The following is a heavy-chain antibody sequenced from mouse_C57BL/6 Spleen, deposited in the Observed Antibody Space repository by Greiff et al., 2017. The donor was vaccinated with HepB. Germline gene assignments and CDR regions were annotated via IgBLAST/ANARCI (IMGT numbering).Heavy chain of an antibody. CDR1: GYTFTSYW. D-gene: IGHD2-3*01. Sequence: VQLQQPGAELVMPGASVKLSCKASGYTFTSYWMHWVKQRPGQGLEWIGEIDPSDSYTNYNQKFKGKSTLTLDKSSSTAYMQLSSLTSEDSAVYYCARSYDGYYRFAYWGQGTLVTVSA. CDR2: IDPSDSYT. CDR3: ARSYDGYYRFAY. J-gene: IGHJ3*01. V-gene: IGHV1-69*01.